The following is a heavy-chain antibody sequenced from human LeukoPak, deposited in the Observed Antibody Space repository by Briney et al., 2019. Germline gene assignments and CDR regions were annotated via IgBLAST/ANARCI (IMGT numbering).Heavy chain of an antibody. D-gene: IGHD3-10*01. J-gene: IGHJ6*03. CDR3: ARYYGSGSYYRPLIRYMDV. V-gene: IGHV4-39*01. CDR1: GGSISTSSYY. CDR2: IYYSGST. Sequence: PSETLSLTCTVSGGSISTSSYYWGWIRQPPGKGLEWIGNIYYSGSTYYNPSLKSRVTISVDTSKNQFSLKLSSVTAADTAVYYCARYYGSGSYYRPLIRYMDVWGKGTTVTISS.